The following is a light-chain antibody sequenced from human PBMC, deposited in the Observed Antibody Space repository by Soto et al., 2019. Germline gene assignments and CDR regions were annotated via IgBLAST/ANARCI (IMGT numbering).Light chain of an antibody. J-gene: IGLJ7*01. CDR2: DVT. CDR3: CSYAGSYNVGV. V-gene: IGLV2-11*01. Sequence: QSVLTQPRSVSGSPGQSVTISCTGTSSDVGGYDFVSWYQQHPGKAPKLTIYDVTKRPSWVPDRFSGAKSGNSASLTISGLRAEDEADYYCCSYAGSYNVGVFGGGTQLTVL. CDR1: SSDVGGYDF.